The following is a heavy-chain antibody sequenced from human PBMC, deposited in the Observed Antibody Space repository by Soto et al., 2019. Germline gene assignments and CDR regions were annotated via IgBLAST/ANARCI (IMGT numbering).Heavy chain of an antibody. V-gene: IGHV3-73*01. CDR2: IRSKANKYAT. CDR1: GFTFRASA. J-gene: IGHJ4*02. D-gene: IGHD3-10*01. CDR3: ARVRYGSGNYFDY. Sequence: PGGSLRPSCAASGFTFRASAIHWVRQAPAKGLEWVGRIRSKANKYATAYVASVQGRFTISRDDSKNTTYLQMNSLKTEDTAVYYCARVRYGSGNYFDYWGQGTPVTVSS.